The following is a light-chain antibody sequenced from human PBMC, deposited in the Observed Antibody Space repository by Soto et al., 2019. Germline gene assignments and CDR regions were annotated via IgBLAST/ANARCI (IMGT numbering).Light chain of an antibody. CDR1: SSDVGAYDF. J-gene: IGLJ1*01. V-gene: IGLV2-14*03. Sequence: QSVLAQPASVSGSPGRSITISCTGTSSDVGAYDFVSWYQQHPDKAPKLMIYEVSNRPSGVSYRFSGSKSVNTATLTISGLQAEDEADYYCSSYTTSSTRVFGTGTKLTVL. CDR3: SSYTTSSTRV. CDR2: EVS.